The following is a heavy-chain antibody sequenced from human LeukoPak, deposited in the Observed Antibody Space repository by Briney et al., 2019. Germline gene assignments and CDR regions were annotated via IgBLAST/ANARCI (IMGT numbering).Heavy chain of an antibody. V-gene: IGHV3-15*01. J-gene: IGHJ4*02. Sequence: PGGSLRLSCAASGFTFSNAWMNWVRQTPGKGLELVARIKSKPAGETTTYAAPVKGRFTISRDDSRNTLYLQMNSLKTEDTAVYYCTTCGGDCFFNYWGQGTLVTVSS. D-gene: IGHD2-21*02. CDR1: GFTFSNAW. CDR3: TTCGGDCFFNY. CDR2: IKSKPAGETT.